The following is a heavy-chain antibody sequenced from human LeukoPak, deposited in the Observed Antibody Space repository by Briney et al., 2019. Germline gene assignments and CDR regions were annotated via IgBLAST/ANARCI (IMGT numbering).Heavy chain of an antibody. V-gene: IGHV1-69*06. D-gene: IGHD4/OR15-4a*01. CDR1: GGTFSNYA. J-gene: IGHJ6*03. CDR2: IIPIFGTA. CDR3: ARLPLNYYYYMDV. Sequence: SVKVSCMASGGTFSNYAISWVRQAPGQGLEWMGGIIPIFGTANYAQKFQGRVTITADKSTTTAYMELSSLRSEDTAIYYCARLPLNYYYYMDVWGKGTTVTVSS.